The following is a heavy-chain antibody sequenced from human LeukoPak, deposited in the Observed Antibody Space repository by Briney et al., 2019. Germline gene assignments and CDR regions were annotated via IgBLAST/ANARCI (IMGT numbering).Heavy chain of an antibody. D-gene: IGHD4-23*01. Sequence: GGSLRLSCAASGFTFSSYGMHWVRQAPGKGLEWVSFIRYDGSNEYYADSVRGRFTISRDNARNSLYLQMNSLRAEDTALYYCARDGDTVLTRGYYYYMDVWGKGTTVTVSS. CDR1: GFTFSSYG. CDR3: ARDGDTVLTRGYYYYMDV. V-gene: IGHV3-30*02. CDR2: IRYDGSNE. J-gene: IGHJ6*03.